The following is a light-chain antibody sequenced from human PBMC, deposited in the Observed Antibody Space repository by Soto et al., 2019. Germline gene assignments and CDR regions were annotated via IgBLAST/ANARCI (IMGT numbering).Light chain of an antibody. J-gene: IGLJ1*01. CDR2: EVS. CDR1: SSDVGGYNF. Sequence: QSALTQPASVFGSPGQSITFSCTGTSSDVGGYNFVSWYQQHPGKAPKIMIYEVSSRPSGVSNRFSGSKSGNTSSLTISGLQPEDEADYYCSSYTTSSTVVFGTGTKVTVL. CDR3: SSYTTSSTVV. V-gene: IGLV2-14*03.